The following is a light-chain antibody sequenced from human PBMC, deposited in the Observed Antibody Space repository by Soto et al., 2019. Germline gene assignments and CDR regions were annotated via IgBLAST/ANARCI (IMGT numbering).Light chain of an antibody. CDR3: TSYTSSSPVV. CDR2: DVS. V-gene: IGLV2-14*01. Sequence: QSALTQPASVSGSPGQSITISCTGTSSDAGGYNYVSWYQQHPGKAPKLMIYDVSNRPSGVSNRFSGSKSGNTASLTISGLHAEDDAYYYCTSYTSSSPVVFGGGTKLTVL. J-gene: IGLJ2*01. CDR1: SSDAGGYNY.